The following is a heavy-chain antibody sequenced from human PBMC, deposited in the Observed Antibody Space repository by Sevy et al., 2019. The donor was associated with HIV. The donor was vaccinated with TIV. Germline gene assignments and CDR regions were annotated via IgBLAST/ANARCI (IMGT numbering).Heavy chain of an antibody. Sequence: GGSLRLSCAASGFTLSNAWMSWVRQAPGKGLEWVGRIKSKTDGGTTDYAAPVKGRFTISRDDSKNTLYLQMNSLKTEDTAVYYCTTDLLAAAVNFDYWGQGTLVTVS. CDR1: GFTLSNAW. J-gene: IGHJ4*02. CDR3: TTDLLAAAVNFDY. D-gene: IGHD6-13*01. V-gene: IGHV3-15*01. CDR2: IKSKTDGGTT.